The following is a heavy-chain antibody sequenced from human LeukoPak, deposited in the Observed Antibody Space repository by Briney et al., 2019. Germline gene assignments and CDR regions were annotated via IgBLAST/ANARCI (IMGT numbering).Heavy chain of an antibody. Sequence: ASVKVSCKASGGTFSSYAISWVRQAPGQGLEWMGGIIPIFGTANYEQKFQGRVTITTDESTGTAYMELSSLRSEDTAVYYCARDSCGGDCYPGSYAFDIWGQGTMVTVSS. J-gene: IGHJ3*02. CDR3: ARDSCGGDCYPGSYAFDI. CDR2: IIPIFGTA. D-gene: IGHD2-21*02. CDR1: GGTFSSYA. V-gene: IGHV1-69*05.